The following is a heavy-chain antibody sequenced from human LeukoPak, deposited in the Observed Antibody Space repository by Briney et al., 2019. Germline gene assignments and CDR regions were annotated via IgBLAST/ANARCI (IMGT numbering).Heavy chain of an antibody. CDR1: GGSFSGYY. Sequence: SETLSLTCAVYGGSFSGYYWSWIRQPPGKGLEWIGEINHSGSTNYNPSLKSRVTISVDTSKNQFSLKLSSVTAADTAVYYCARLTLARPFDYWGQGTLVTVSS. V-gene: IGHV4-34*01. D-gene: IGHD3-16*01. CDR2: INHSGST. CDR3: ARLTLARPFDY. J-gene: IGHJ4*02.